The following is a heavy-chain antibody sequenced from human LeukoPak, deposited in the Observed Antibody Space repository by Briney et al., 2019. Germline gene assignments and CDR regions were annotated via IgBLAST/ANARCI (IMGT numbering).Heavy chain of an antibody. J-gene: IGHJ6*03. Sequence: GGSLRLSCAVSGITFRSYAMSWVRQAPGKGLEWVTFIRYDGSNKYYADSVKGRFIISRDNSKNTLYLQMNSLRAEDTAVYYCAKDTVKVTTIRRVPHYMDVWGKGTTVTISS. V-gene: IGHV3-30*02. CDR2: IRYDGSNK. CDR3: AKDTVKVTTIRRVPHYMDV. CDR1: GITFRSYA. D-gene: IGHD5-12*01.